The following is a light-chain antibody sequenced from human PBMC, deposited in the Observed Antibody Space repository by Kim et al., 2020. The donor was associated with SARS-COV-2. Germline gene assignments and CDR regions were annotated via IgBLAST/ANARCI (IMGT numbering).Light chain of an antibody. J-gene: IGLJ3*02. CDR1: TGAVTSGHY. Sequence: QAVVTQEPSLTVSPGGTVTLTCGSSTGAVTSGHYPFWFQQKPGQPPRTLIYGSSSKHSWTPARFSGSVLGGKAALTLSGAQPEDEAEYYCLLTHSGVGVIGGGTKLTVL. V-gene: IGLV7-46*01. CDR2: GSS. CDR3: LLTHSGVGV.